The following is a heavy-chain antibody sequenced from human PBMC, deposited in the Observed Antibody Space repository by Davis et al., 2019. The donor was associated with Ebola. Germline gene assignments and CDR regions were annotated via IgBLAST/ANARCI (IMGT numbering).Heavy chain of an antibody. Sequence: GGSLRLSCKASGYGFTNYGIAGVRQMPGNGLEWMGTIYPADSDTRYSPSFQGQVTISADNSFSTAYLQWSSLKASDSAIYYWAKYDILPAGCDYWGQGTLVTVSS. D-gene: IGHD3-9*01. J-gene: IGHJ4*02. CDR1: GYGFTNYG. CDR3: AKYDILPAGCDY. V-gene: IGHV5-51*01. CDR2: IYPADSDT.